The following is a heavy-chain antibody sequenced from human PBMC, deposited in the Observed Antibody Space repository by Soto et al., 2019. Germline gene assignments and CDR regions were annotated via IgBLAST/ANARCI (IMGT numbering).Heavy chain of an antibody. CDR2: IYYSGST. J-gene: IGHJ6*03. CDR1: GGSVSSGSYY. V-gene: IGHV4-61*01. D-gene: IGHD2-15*01. Sequence: SETLSLTCTVSGGSVSSGSYYWSWVRQPPGKGLEWIGYIYYSGSTNYNPSLKSRVTISVDTSKNQFSLKLSSVTAADTAVYYCEREGYCSGGSCFPLAVWSKGTTVTVSS. CDR3: EREGYCSGGSCFPLAV.